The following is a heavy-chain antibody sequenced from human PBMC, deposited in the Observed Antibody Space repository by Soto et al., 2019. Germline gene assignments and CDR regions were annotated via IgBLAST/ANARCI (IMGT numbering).Heavy chain of an antibody. V-gene: IGHV4-34*01. CDR2: INHSGST. Sequence: SETLSLTCAVYGGSFSGYYWSWIRQPPGKGLEWIGEINHSGSTNYNPSLKSRVTVSVDTSKNQFSLKLSSVTAADTAVYYCARGPLDIVLMVYAYNWFDPWGQGTLVTVSS. CDR3: ARGPLDIVLMVYAYNWFDP. J-gene: IGHJ5*02. D-gene: IGHD2-8*01. CDR1: GGSFSGYY.